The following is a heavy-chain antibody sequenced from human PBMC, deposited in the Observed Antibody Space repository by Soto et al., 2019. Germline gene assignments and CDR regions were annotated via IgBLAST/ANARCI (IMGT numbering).Heavy chain of an antibody. Sequence: EVQLVESGGGLVQPGGSLKLSCAATGFTFSASAMVWVRQASGKGLEWVGDIRTTAENYATAYAASVRGRFTISRDESTITAYPQLNCLQPVDTAVYDGATEKWNYEGGYWGQGTLVSVSS. V-gene: IGHV3-73*01. CDR3: ATEKWNYEGGY. D-gene: IGHD1-7*01. CDR2: IRTTAENYAT. CDR1: GFTFSASA. J-gene: IGHJ4*02.